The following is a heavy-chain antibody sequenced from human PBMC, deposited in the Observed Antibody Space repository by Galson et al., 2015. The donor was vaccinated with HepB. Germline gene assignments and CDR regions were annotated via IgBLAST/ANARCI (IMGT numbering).Heavy chain of an antibody. Sequence: SLRLSCAASGFTFSSYGMHWVRQAPGKGLEWVAVIWYDGSNKYYADSVKGRFTISRDNSKNTLYLQMNSLRAEDTAVYYCAREPWGIAVASLVDWGRGTLVTVSS. J-gene: IGHJ4*02. CDR3: AREPWGIAVASLVD. D-gene: IGHD6-19*01. CDR1: GFTFSSYG. CDR2: IWYDGSNK. V-gene: IGHV3-33*08.